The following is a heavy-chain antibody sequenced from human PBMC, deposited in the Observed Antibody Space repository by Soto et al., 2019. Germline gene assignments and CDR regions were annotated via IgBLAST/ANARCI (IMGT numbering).Heavy chain of an antibody. CDR2: IIPIFGTA. CDR3: ARDLGTYVTMIVVAQQPNYYYYYGMDV. CDR1: GGTFSSYA. D-gene: IGHD3-22*01. V-gene: IGHV1-69*13. J-gene: IGHJ6*02. Sequence: SVKVSCKASGGTFSSYAISWVRQAPGQGLEWMGGIIPIFGTANYAQKFQGRVTITADESTSTAYMELSSLRSEDTAVYYCARDLGTYVTMIVVAQQPNYYYYYGMDVWGQGTTVTVSS.